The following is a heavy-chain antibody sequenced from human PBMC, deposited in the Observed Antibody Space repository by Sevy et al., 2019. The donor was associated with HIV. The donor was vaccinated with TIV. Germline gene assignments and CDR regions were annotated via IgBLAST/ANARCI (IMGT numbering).Heavy chain of an antibody. CDR3: ARDQKGEYSGYDGAGYYGMDV. D-gene: IGHD5-12*01. Sequence: GGSLRLSCAASGFTFSIYSMNWVRQAPGKGLEWVSSISSSSTYKYYADSVKGRFTISRDNAKNSLYLQMNSLRAEDTAVYYCARDQKGEYSGYDGAGYYGMDVWGQGITVTVS. V-gene: IGHV3-21*01. J-gene: IGHJ6*02. CDR2: ISSSSTYK. CDR1: GFTFSIYS.